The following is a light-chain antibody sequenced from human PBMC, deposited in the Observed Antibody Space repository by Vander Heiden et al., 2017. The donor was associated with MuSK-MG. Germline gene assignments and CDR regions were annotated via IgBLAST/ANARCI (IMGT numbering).Light chain of an antibody. CDR1: SSNIGSNT. CDR2: SNN. J-gene: IGLJ3*02. Sequence: QSVLTQPPSASGTPGQTVTISCSGSSSNIGSNTVNWYQQLPGPAPTLLIYSNNPRPSGVPDRFSGSKSGTSASLAISGLQSEDEADYYCAAWDDSLNGWVFGGGTKLTVL. V-gene: IGLV1-44*01. CDR3: AAWDDSLNGWV.